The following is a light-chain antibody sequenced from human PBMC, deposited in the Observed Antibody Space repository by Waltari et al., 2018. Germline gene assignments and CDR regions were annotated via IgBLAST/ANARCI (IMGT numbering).Light chain of an antibody. CDR2: DAS. CDR1: QSISSY. V-gene: IGKV3-11*01. CDR3: QQRSKSFT. Sequence: EIVLKQFRATLSLSPGDRATLSCRASQSISSYLAWYQQQPGQAPRLLIYDASTTATGIPARFSGSGSVTDFTLTISSLEPEDFAIYYCQQRSKSFTFGPGTKVDIK. J-gene: IGKJ3*01.